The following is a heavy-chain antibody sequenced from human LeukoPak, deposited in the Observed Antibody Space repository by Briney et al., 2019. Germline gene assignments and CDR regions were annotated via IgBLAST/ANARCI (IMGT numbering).Heavy chain of an antibody. D-gene: IGHD4-17*01. V-gene: IGHV3-23*01. CDR3: ANPPTVAKTRFDS. CDR1: GFTFSSYA. CDR2: INGSGGTT. Sequence: GSLRLSCAASGFTFSSYAMSWVRQAPGKGLEWVSDINGSGGTTYYADSVKGRFTISRDNSKNTLYLQMNSLRAEDTAVYYCANPPTVAKTRFDSWGQGTLVTVSS. J-gene: IGHJ5*01.